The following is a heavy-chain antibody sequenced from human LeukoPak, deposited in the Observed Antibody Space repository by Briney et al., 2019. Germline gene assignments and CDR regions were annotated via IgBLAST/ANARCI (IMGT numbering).Heavy chain of an antibody. V-gene: IGHV1-3*01. CDR1: GYTFTSYA. J-gene: IGHJ6*02. CDR2: INAGNGNT. Sequence: EASVKVSCKASGYTFTSYAMHWVRQAPGQRLEWMGWINAGNGNTKYSQKFQGRVTITRDTSASTSYMELSSLRSEDTAVYYCAREEGYSSSWYGYYYYGMDVWGQGTTVTVSS. D-gene: IGHD6-13*01. CDR3: AREEGYSSSWYGYYYYGMDV.